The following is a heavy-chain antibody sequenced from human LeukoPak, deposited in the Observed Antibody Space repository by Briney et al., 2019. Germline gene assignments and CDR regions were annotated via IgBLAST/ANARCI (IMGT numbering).Heavy chain of an antibody. CDR3: ARAYYYDSSGYYCPGY. V-gene: IGHV1-46*01. CDR2: INPSGGST. Sequence: AAVKVSCKASGYTFTSYYMHWVRQAPGQGLEGMGIINPSGGSTSYAQKFQGRVIMTRDTSTSTVYMELSSLRSEDTAVYYCARAYYYDSSGYYCPGYWGQGTLVTVSS. J-gene: IGHJ4*02. CDR1: GYTFTSYY. D-gene: IGHD3-22*01.